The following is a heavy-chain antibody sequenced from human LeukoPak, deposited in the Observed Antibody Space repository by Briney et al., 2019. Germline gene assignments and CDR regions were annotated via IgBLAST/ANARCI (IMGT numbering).Heavy chain of an antibody. J-gene: IGHJ5*02. CDR1: GGSLRGYF. CDR3: ARGRLLEWFDN. Sequence: KPLGTPAPTRTVSGGSLRGYFPGWVPQPPRKRMGWIGYISDSGSTNYNPSLKSRVTISVDTPKSQFSLKLSSVTAADTAVYYCARGRLLEWFDNWGQGTLVSVSS. CDR2: ISDSGST. V-gene: IGHV4-59*01. D-gene: IGHD3-3*01.